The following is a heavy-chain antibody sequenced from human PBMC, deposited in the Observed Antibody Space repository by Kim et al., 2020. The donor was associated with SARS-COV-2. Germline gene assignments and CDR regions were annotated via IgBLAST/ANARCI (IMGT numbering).Heavy chain of an antibody. CDR2: K. J-gene: IGHJ4*02. Sequence: KYYVDSVKRRFTISRDNAKNSLYLQMNSVRAEDTAVYYCARLGSSSWHFDYWGQGTLVTVSS. V-gene: IGHV3-7*04. D-gene: IGHD6-13*01. CDR3: ARLGSSSWHFDY.